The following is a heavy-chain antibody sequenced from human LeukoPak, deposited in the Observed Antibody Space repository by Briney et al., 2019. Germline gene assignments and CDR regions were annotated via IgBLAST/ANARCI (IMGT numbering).Heavy chain of an antibody. CDR3: ATHSPEWRYSGYYNYYYIDV. D-gene: IGHD5-12*01. V-gene: IGHV1-2*02. Sequence: ASVKASCKASGYTFTGYYMHWVRQAPGQGLEWMGWINPNSGGTNYAQKFQGRVTMTRDTSISTAYMELSRLRSDDTAVYYCATHSPEWRYSGYYNYYYIDVWGKGTTVTVSS. CDR2: INPNSGGT. J-gene: IGHJ6*03. CDR1: GYTFTGYY.